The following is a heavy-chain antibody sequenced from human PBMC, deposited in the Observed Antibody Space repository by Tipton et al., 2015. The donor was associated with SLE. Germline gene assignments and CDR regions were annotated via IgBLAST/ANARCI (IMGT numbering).Heavy chain of an antibody. V-gene: IGHV4-59*11. J-gene: IGHJ5*01. CDR3: ARFHLKSYYEFDS. D-gene: IGHD1-26*01. CDR1: GVSIRRHY. Sequence: LRLSCTVSGVSIRRHYWSWIRLSPGKGLEWIVYTYNNDRTKYNPSLESRGTVSVDTSKNLLSLKLSSVTAADTAVYFCARFHLKSYYEFDSWGQGTLVTVSP. CDR2: TYNNDRT.